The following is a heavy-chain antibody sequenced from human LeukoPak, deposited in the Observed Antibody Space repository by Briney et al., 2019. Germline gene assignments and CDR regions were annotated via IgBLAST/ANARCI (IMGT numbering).Heavy chain of an antibody. CDR1: GFTFSSYG. Sequence: PGGSLRLSCAASGFTFSSYGMHWVRQAPGKGLEWVAFIRYDGSNKYYADSVKGRFTISRDNSKNIVYLQMNSLRGEDTAVYHCARDWNGDYCFENWDQGTLVTVSS. J-gene: IGHJ4*02. CDR2: IRYDGSNK. V-gene: IGHV3-30*02. CDR3: ARDWNGDYCFEN. D-gene: IGHD4-17*01.